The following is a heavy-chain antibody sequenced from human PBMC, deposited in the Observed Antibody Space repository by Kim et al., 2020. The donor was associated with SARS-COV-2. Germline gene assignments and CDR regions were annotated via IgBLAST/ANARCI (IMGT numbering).Heavy chain of an antibody. J-gene: IGHJ4*02. D-gene: IGHD6-19*01. CDR1: GFTFSSYA. CDR2: ISGSGGST. CDR3: AKDRRIQQIAVAGPLDY. Sequence: GGSLRLSCAASGFTFSSYAMSWVRQAPGKGLEWVSAISGSGGSTYYADSVKGRFTISRDNSKNTLYLQMNSLRAEDTAVYYCAKDRRIQQIAVAGPLDYWGQGTLVTVSS. V-gene: IGHV3-23*01.